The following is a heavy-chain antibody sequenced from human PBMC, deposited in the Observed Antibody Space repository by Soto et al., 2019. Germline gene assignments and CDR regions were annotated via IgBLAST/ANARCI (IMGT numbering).Heavy chain of an antibody. D-gene: IGHD6-19*01. J-gene: IGHJ4*02. V-gene: IGHV4-30-2*01. CDR3: ASAGGLGAVAADY. CDR2: IYHSGST. CDR1: GGSISSGGYS. Sequence: QLQLQESGSGLVKPSQTLSLTCAVSGGSISSGGYSWSWIRQPPGKGLEWIGYIYHSGSTYYNPYLKRRVTISVDRSKNQFSLKLRSVTAADTDVYYCASAGGLGAVAADYWGQGTLVTVSS.